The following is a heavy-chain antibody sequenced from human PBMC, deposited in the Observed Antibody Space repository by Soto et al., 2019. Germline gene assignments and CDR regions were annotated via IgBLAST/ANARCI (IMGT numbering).Heavy chain of an antibody. J-gene: IGHJ4*02. V-gene: IGHV4-31*03. CDR3: ARCIAAAGPIDY. D-gene: IGHD6-13*01. CDR2: IYYSGST. Sequence: SETLSLTCTVSGGSISSGGYYWSRIRQHPGKGLEWIGYIYYSGSTYYNPSLKSRVTISVDKSKNQFSLKLNSLTAADTAVYYCARCIAAAGPIDYWGQGTLVTVSS. CDR1: GGSISSGGYY.